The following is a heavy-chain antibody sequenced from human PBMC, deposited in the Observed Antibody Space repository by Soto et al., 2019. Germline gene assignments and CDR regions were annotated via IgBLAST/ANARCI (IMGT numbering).Heavy chain of an antibody. D-gene: IGHD3-16*01. V-gene: IGHV1-46*01. CDR1: GYTFTSYY. CDR2: INPSGGST. Sequence: ASVKVSCKASGYTFTSYYMHWVRQAPGQGLEWMGIINPSGGSTSYAQKFQGRVTMTRDTSTSTVYMELSSLRSEDTAVYYCAREGGNYYYYYGMDVWGQGTTVTVSS. CDR3: AREGGNYYYYYGMDV. J-gene: IGHJ6*02.